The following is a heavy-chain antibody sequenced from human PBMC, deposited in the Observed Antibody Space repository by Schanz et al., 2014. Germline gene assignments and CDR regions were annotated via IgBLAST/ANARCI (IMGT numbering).Heavy chain of an antibody. J-gene: IGHJ3*02. D-gene: IGHD3-3*01. CDR2: INPSGGST. V-gene: IGHV1-46*01. CDR1: GYTFTSYY. CDR3: VTEKRMESGTWAKAFDI. Sequence: QVQLVQSGAEVKQPGASVKVSCKASGYTFTSYYMHWVRQAPGQGLEWMGIINPSGGSTSYAQKFQGRVTMTRDTSTSTVYMELSSLRSEDTAVYYCVTEKRMESGTWAKAFDIWGQGTWVTVSS.